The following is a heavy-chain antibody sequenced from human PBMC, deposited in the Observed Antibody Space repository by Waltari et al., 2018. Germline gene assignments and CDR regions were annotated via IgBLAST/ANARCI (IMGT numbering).Heavy chain of an antibody. J-gene: IGHJ6*02. D-gene: IGHD2-2*01. CDR2: ISSSGSTI. CDR1: GFTFSSYE. CDR3: ARDRVDYYGMDV. Sequence: EVQLVESGGGLVQPGGSLRLSCAASGFTFSSYEMNWVRQAPGNGLEWVSYISSSGSTIYYADSVKGRFTISRDNAKNSLYLQMNSLRAEDTAVYYCARDRVDYYGMDVWGQGTTVTVSS. V-gene: IGHV3-48*03.